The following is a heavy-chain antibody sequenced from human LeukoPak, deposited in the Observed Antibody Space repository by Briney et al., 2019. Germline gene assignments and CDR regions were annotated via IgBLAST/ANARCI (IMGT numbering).Heavy chain of an antibody. V-gene: IGHV3-30-3*02. CDR3: SKNRGSSGWSDTDY. CDR2: ISYDGSNK. Sequence: GGSLRLSCAASGFTFSSYAMHWVRQAPGKGLEWVAVISYDGSNKYYADSVKGRFTISRDNSKNTLYLQMNSLRAEDTAVYYCSKNRGSSGWSDTDYWGQGTLVTVSS. D-gene: IGHD6-19*01. CDR1: GFTFSSYA. J-gene: IGHJ4*02.